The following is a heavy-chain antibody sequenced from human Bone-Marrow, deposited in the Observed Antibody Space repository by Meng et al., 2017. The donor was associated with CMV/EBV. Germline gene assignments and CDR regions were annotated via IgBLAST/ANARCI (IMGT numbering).Heavy chain of an antibody. CDR2: IILIFDTA. D-gene: IGHD1-14*01. Sequence: SVKVSCKASGGTFSSYAISWVRQAPGQGLEWMGGIILIFDTANYAQKFRGRVTITTDESTSTAYMELSSLRSEDTAVYYCARPPPQRPFRYGMDVWGQGTTVTVSS. J-gene: IGHJ6*02. CDR1: GGTFSSYA. CDR3: ARPPPQRPFRYGMDV. V-gene: IGHV1-69*05.